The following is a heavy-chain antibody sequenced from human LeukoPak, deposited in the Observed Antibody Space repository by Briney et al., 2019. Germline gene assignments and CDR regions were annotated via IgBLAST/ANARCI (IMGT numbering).Heavy chain of an antibody. CDR1: GYTFSNFG. Sequence: ASVKVSCKASGYTFSNFGISWVRQAPGQGLEWMGWISGDNVKTNSAPRLQGRITMTTDTSTNTAYMEVRAVRPDDTAMYYCARDERSVAAGSLGYFDYWGQGTLVTVSS. CDR2: ISGDNVKT. D-gene: IGHD6-13*01. V-gene: IGHV1-18*01. CDR3: ARDERSVAAGSLGYFDY. J-gene: IGHJ4*02.